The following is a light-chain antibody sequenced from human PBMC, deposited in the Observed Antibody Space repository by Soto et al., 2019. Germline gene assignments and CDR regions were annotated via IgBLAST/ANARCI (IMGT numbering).Light chain of an antibody. CDR3: QQYGSSPIT. J-gene: IGKJ5*01. CDR1: QSVSSSY. Sequence: EIVLTQSPGTLSFSPGERATLSCRASQSVSSSYLAWYQQKPGQAPRLLIYGASTRATGIPDKFSGSGSGTDFTLTISRLEAEDFVMYYCQQYGSSPITFGQGTRLEIK. CDR2: GAS. V-gene: IGKV3-20*01.